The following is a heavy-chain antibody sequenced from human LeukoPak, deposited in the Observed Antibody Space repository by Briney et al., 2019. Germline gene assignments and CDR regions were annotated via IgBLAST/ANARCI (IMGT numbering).Heavy chain of an antibody. CDR1: GGSISSGDYY. D-gene: IGHD2-2*02. CDR3: ARYCSSTSCYSYYYMDV. J-gene: IGHJ6*03. V-gene: IGHV4-30-4*08. CDR2: IYYSGST. Sequence: PSETLSLTCTVSGGSISSGDYYWSWIRQPPGTGLEWIGYIYYSGSTYYNPSLKSRVTISVDTSKNQFSLKLSSVTAADTAVYYCARYCSSTSCYSYYYMDVWGKGTTVTVSS.